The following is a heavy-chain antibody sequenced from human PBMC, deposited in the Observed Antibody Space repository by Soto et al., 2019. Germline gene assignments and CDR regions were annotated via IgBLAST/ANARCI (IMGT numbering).Heavy chain of an antibody. Sequence: ASVKVSCKASGYTFNSYGISWVRQAPGQGLEWMGWIRVKNGNTNYAQNFQGRFTMTTDTSTSTAYIELRSLRSDDTAVYYCARGPTVGDIWGQGTMVTVSS. V-gene: IGHV1-18*01. D-gene: IGHD2-21*02. CDR3: ARGPTVGDI. CDR1: GYTFNSYG. J-gene: IGHJ3*02. CDR2: IRVKNGNT.